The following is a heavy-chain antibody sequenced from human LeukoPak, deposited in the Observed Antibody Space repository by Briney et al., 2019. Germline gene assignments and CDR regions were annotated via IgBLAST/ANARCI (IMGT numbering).Heavy chain of an antibody. Sequence: ASVKVSCRASGYTFTGYYMHWVRQAPGQGLEWMGWINPNSGGTNYAQKFQGRVTMTRDTSISTAYMELSRLRSDDTAVYYCAKNVEEVGYSYDNDYWGQGTLVTVSS. D-gene: IGHD5-18*01. J-gene: IGHJ4*02. CDR3: AKNVEEVGYSYDNDY. CDR2: INPNSGGT. CDR1: GYTFTGYY. V-gene: IGHV1-2*02.